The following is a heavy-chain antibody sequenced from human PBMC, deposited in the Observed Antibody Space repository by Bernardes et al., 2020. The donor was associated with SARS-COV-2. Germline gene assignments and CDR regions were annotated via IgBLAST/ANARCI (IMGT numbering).Heavy chain of an antibody. Sequence: ASVKVSCEASGYTFPSFDIIWVRQVPGQGLEYMGWMNPESGNTGYAQKFQGRVTMTRNTSITTAYMELSSLRSDDTAVYYCARAEDYGDYEGRYYYYGLEVWGQGTTVTVSS. D-gene: IGHD4-17*01. J-gene: IGHJ6*02. CDR3: ARAEDYGDYEGRYYYYGLEV. CDR2: MNPESGNT. V-gene: IGHV1-8*01. CDR1: GYTFPSFD.